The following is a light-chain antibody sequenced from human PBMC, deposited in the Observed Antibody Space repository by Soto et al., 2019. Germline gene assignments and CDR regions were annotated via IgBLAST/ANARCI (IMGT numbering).Light chain of an antibody. CDR2: DAS. CDR1: QSVNNY. Sequence: EIVLTQSPATLSLSPGERATLSCRASQSVNNYLAWYQQKPGQAHRLLIYDASSRATDIPARFSGSGSGTDFTLTISSLEPEDFATYYCHQRSNWPLTFGGGTKVEIK. CDR3: HQRSNWPLT. J-gene: IGKJ4*01. V-gene: IGKV3-11*01.